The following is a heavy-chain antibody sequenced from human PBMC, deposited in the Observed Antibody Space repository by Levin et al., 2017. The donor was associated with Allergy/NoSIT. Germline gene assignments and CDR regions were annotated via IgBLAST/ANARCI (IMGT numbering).Heavy chain of an antibody. Sequence: GSLRLSCAVSGGSITSNNWWSWVRQPPGKGLEWIGEIYHNGSASYNPSLKSRVTMSVDKSNNQFSLKLTSVTAADTAVYYCARVPGAMLGPTSWFEPWGQGILVTVSS. J-gene: IGHJ5*02. CDR2: IYHNGSA. V-gene: IGHV4-4*02. CDR1: GGSITSNNW. D-gene: IGHD2-2*01. CDR3: ARVPGAMLGPTSWFEP.